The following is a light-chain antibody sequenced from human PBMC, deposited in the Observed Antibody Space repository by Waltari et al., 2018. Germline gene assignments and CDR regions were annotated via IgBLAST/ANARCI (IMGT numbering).Light chain of an antibody. Sequence: SSDLTQDPDVSVALGQTVRITCHGDILRTYYGNWCRQKPGQAPALVIYGKNNRPSGIPDRFSASSSENTASLIITGAQAEDEADYYCSSRELSGHVVFGGGTRLTVL. J-gene: IGLJ2*01. CDR3: SSRELSGHVV. CDR2: GKN. V-gene: IGLV3-19*01. CDR1: ILRTYY.